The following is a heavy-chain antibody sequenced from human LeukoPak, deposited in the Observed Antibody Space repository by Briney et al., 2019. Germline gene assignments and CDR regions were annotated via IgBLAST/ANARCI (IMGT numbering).Heavy chain of an antibody. CDR2: IWYDGSNN. J-gene: IGHJ4*02. CDR1: GFTFNSYA. Sequence: GGSLRLSCATSGFTFNSYAIHWVRQAPGKGLEWVALIWYDGSNNYYTDSVKGRFTISRDNSKNTVYLQMNSLRAEDTAVYYCARRGGSSSRRSPIDYWGQGTLVTVSS. D-gene: IGHD6-6*01. V-gene: IGHV3-33*01. CDR3: ARRGGSSSRRSPIDY.